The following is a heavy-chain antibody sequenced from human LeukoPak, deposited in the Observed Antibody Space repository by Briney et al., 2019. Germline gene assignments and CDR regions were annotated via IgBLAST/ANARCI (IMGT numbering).Heavy chain of an antibody. CDR3: TREYDFWSGYRYYYYYYMDV. CDR2: IKSKANSYAT. D-gene: IGHD3-3*01. J-gene: IGHJ6*03. Sequence: PGGSLKLSCAASGFTFSGSAMHWVRQASGKGLEWVGRIKSKANSYATAYATSGKGRFNISRDDSRNTAYLQMNSLKTEDTAVYYCTREYDFWSGYRYYYYYYMDVWGKGTTVTVSS. V-gene: IGHV3-73*01. CDR1: GFTFSGSA.